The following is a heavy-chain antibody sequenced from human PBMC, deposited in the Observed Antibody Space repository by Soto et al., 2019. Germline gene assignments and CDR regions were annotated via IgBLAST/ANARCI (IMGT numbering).Heavy chain of an antibody. V-gene: IGHV3-30*03. D-gene: IGHD6-19*01. CDR2: LSYDGSNQ. CDR3: ARGALSWFQWPWDYMDV. CDR1: GFTFNTHG. Sequence: QVQLVESGGGMVQPEGSLRLSCVASGFTFNTHGMHWVRQSPGKGLDWVAILSYDGSNQYYADSVKGRFTVSRDNSKNTLYLQMDSLRPQDTAVYYCARGALSWFQWPWDYMDVWGRGTTVTVSS. J-gene: IGHJ6*03.